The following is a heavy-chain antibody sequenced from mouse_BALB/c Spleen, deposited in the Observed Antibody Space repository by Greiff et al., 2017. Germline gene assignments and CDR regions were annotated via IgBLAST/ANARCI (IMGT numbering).Heavy chain of an antibody. J-gene: IGHJ3*01. Sequence: EVNLVESGPELVKPGASVKVSCKASGYAFTSYNMYWVKQSHGKSLEWIGYIDPYNGGTSYNQKFKGKATLTVDKSSSTAYMHLNSLTSEDSAVYYCARFGNYVRWFAYWGQGTLVTVSA. CDR1: GYAFTSYN. D-gene: IGHD2-1*01. CDR3: ARFGNYVRWFAY. V-gene: IGHV1S135*01. CDR2: IDPYNGGT.